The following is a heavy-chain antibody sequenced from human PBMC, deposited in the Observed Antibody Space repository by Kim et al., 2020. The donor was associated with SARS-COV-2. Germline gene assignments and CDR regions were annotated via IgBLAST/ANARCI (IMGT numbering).Heavy chain of an antibody. J-gene: IGHJ4*02. CDR3: ASLMEDGFDY. V-gene: IGHV1-69*01. D-gene: IGHD3-3*01. CDR2: TA. Sequence: TANYAQKFQGRVTITADESTSTACMGLSSLRSEDTAVYYCASLMEDGFDYWGQGTLVTVSS.